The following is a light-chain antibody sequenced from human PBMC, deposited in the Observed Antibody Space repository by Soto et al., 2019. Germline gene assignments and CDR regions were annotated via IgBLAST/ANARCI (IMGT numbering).Light chain of an antibody. V-gene: IGKV1-33*01. CDR3: QHYGSLRAT. J-gene: IGKJ2*01. CDR2: DAM. CDR1: QGISNS. Sequence: DIQMTQSPPSLSASVGDRVTITCKASQGISNSLNWYQQKPGQYTKVLINDAMSLARGIRSIFSGSGSGTDFTCNISTLHPYDTATYYCQHYGSLRATFGQETKVAIK.